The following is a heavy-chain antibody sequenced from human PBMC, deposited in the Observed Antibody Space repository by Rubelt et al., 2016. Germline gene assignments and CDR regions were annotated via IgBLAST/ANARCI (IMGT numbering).Heavy chain of an antibody. J-gene: IGHJ4*02. CDR3: YRRGLHYAADY. V-gene: IGHV4-59*05. CDR1: GFTFSEFW. Sequence: VQLVESGGGLVQPGGSLRLSCAASGFTFSEFWMHWVRQAPGKGLVWIGSIYYSGSTYYNPSLKSRVTISIDTSKNQFSVKLTSVAAADTAVYYCYRRGLHYAADYWGQGTLVTVSS. D-gene: IGHD3-16*02. CDR2: IYYSGST.